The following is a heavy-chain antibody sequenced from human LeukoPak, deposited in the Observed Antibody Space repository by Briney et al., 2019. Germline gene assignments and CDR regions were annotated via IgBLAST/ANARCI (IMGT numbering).Heavy chain of an antibody. Sequence: ASVKVSCKASGYTFTSYYMHWVRQAPGQGLEWMGWVNPNSGGTNYAQKFQGRVTMTRDTSISTAYMELSRLRSDDTAVYYCARAQWELLGSDYWGQGTLVTVSS. CDR3: ARAQWELLGSDY. D-gene: IGHD1-26*01. J-gene: IGHJ4*02. V-gene: IGHV1-2*02. CDR1: GYTFTSYY. CDR2: VNPNSGGT.